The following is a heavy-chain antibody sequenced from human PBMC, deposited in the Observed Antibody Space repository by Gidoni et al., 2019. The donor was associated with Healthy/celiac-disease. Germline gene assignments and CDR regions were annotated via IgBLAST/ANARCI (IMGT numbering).Heavy chain of an antibody. J-gene: IGHJ6*02. CDR1: GFTFSSYG. CDR3: ARSMVRGVISREILYYYYGMDV. D-gene: IGHD3-10*01. CDR2: IWYDGSNK. V-gene: IGHV3-33*01. Sequence: QVQLVESGGGVVQPGRSLRLSCAASGFTFSSYGLHWVRQAPGKGLEWVAVIWYDGSNKYYADSVKGRFTISRDNSKNTLYLQMNSLRAEDTAVYYCARSMVRGVISREILYYYYGMDVWGQGTTVTVSS.